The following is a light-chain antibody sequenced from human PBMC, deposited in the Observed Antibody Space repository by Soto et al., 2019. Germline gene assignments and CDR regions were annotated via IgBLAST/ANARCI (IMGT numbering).Light chain of an antibody. CDR1: QSVSSSY. Sequence: EIVLTQSPGTLSLSPGERATLSCRASQSVSSSYLAWYQQKPGQAPRLLIHGSSSRATGIPDRFSGSGSGTDFTLTISGLEPEDFAVYYCQQYGSSIFTFGPGTKVDIK. V-gene: IGKV3-20*01. CDR3: QQYGSSIFT. J-gene: IGKJ3*01. CDR2: GSS.